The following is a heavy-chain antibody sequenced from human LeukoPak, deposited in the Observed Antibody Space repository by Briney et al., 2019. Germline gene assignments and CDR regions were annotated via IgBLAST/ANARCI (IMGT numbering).Heavy chain of an antibody. CDR3: AKDQDRMSGYYSYYLDV. V-gene: IGHV1-2*02. CDR2: INPNSGGT. J-gene: IGHJ6*03. D-gene: IGHD2-15*01. Sequence: ASVKVSCKASGYTFTGYYMHWVRQAPGQGLEWMGWINPNSGGTTYAQKFQGRVTMTRDTSISTAYMELSRLRSDDTAVYYCAKDQDRMSGYYSYYLDVWGKGTTVTVSS. CDR1: GYTFTGYY.